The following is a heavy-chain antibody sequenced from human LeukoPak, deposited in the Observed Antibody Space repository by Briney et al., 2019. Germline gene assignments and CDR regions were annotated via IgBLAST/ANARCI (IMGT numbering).Heavy chain of an antibody. Sequence: GGSLRLSCAASGFTFSNYWMSWVRQAPGKGLEWVANIKRDGSEKYYVDSVKGRFSISRDNAKNSLYLQMNSLRAEDTAVHYCARDWSTFDYWGQGTLVTVSS. CDR1: GFTFSNYW. CDR2: IKRDGSEK. CDR3: ARDWSTFDY. J-gene: IGHJ4*02. V-gene: IGHV3-7*05.